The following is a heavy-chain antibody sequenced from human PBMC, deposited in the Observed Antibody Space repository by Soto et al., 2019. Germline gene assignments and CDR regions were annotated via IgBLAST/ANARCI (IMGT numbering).Heavy chain of an antibody. CDR2: ISYDGSNK. CDR3: ARATSGWYKDAFDI. V-gene: IGHV3-30-3*01. D-gene: IGHD6-19*01. J-gene: IGHJ3*02. Sequence: ESGGGVVQPGRSLRLSCAASGFTFSSYAMHWVRQAPGKGLEWVAVISYDGSNKYYADSVKGRFTISRDNSKNTLYLQMNSLRPEDTAVYYCARATSGWYKDAFDIRGQGTMVTVSS. CDR1: GFTFSSYA.